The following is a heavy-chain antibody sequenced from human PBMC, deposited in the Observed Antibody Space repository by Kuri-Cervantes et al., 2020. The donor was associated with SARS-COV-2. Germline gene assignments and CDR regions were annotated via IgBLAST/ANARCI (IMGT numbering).Heavy chain of an antibody. CDR3: ARARPQVIAAAGRYYYYYGMDV. J-gene: IGHJ6*02. CDR2: IGTAGDT. Sequence: GGSLRLSCAASGFTFSSYDMHWVRQATGKGLEWVSAIGTAGDTYYPGSVKGRFTISRENAKNSLYLQMNSLRAGDTAVYYCARARPQVIAAAGRYYYYYGMDVWGQGTTVTVSS. CDR1: GFTFSSYD. V-gene: IGHV3-13*01. D-gene: IGHD6-13*01.